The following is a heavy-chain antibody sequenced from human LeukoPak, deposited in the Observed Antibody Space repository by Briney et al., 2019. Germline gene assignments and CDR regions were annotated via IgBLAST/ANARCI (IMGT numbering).Heavy chain of an antibody. D-gene: IGHD2-2*02. CDR3: ARGRYCSSTSCYIPHDAFDI. V-gene: IGHV4-30-4*08. CDR1: GGSIRSGDYY. CDR2: IYYSGST. J-gene: IGHJ3*02. Sequence: PSQTLSLTCTVSGGSIRSGDYYWSWIRQPPGKGLEWIGYIYYSGSTYYNPSLKSRVTISVDTSKNQFSLKLSSVTAADTAVYYCARGRYCSSTSCYIPHDAFDIWGQGTMVTVSS.